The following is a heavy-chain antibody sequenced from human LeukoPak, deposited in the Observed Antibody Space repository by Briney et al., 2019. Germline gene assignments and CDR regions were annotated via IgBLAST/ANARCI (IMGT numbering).Heavy chain of an antibody. Sequence: SETLSLTCIVSGYSISSIYYWGWIRQPPGKGLEWIGNIYHSGSTNYNPSLKSRVTISVDKSKNQFSLKLSSVTAADTAVYYCVSGYYDAFDYWGQGTLVTVSS. CDR3: VSGYYDAFDY. CDR2: IYHSGST. CDR1: GYSISSIYY. V-gene: IGHV4-38-2*02. D-gene: IGHD3-22*01. J-gene: IGHJ4*02.